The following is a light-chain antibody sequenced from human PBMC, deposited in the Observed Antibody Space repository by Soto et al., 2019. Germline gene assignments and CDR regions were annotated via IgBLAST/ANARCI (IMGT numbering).Light chain of an antibody. Sequence: EIVLTQSPVTLSVSPGDRATLSCRASQSVNNNYLAWYQQKPGQAPRLLIYGASSRATGIPDRFRGSGSGTDFTLTISRLAPEDFAVYFCQQYGTSWWTFGQGTKVDIK. V-gene: IGKV3-20*01. CDR3: QQYGTSWWT. CDR1: QSVNNNY. J-gene: IGKJ1*01. CDR2: GAS.